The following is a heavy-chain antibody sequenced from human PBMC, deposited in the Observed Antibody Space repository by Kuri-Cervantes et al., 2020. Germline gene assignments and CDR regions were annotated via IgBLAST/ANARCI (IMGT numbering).Heavy chain of an antibody. CDR3: ARIYCSGGSCYGMDV. Sequence: SGPTLVKPTQTLTLTCTFSGFSLRTSGMCVSWIRQPPGKALEWLARIDWDDDKYYSTSLKTRLTISKDTSKNQVVLTMTNMDPVDTATYYCARIYCSGGSCYGMDVWGQGTTVTVSS. V-gene: IGHV2-70*11. J-gene: IGHJ6*02. D-gene: IGHD2-15*01. CDR2: IDWDDDK. CDR1: GFSLRTSGMC.